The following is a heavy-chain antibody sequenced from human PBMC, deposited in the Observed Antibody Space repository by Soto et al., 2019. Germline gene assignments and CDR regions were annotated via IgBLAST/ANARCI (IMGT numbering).Heavy chain of an antibody. Sequence: QVQLVQSGAEVKKPGSSVKVSCKASGGTFSSYAISWVRQAPGQGLEWMGGIIPIFGTANYAQKFQGRVTITADESTSTAYMELSSLRSEDTAMYYCARARPGSSSVYGYGMDVWGQGTTVTVSS. CDR1: GGTFSSYA. D-gene: IGHD6-6*01. V-gene: IGHV1-69*12. CDR3: ARARPGSSSVYGYGMDV. J-gene: IGHJ6*02. CDR2: IIPIFGTA.